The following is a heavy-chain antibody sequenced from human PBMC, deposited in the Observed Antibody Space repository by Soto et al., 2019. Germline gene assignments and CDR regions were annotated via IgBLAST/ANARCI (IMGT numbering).Heavy chain of an antibody. V-gene: IGHV4-31*03. CDR1: GGSISSGGYY. CDR3: ARDVHYYGSGSYGMDV. CDR2: IYYSGST. J-gene: IGHJ6*02. D-gene: IGHD3-10*01. Sequence: QVQLQESGPGLVKPSQTLSLTCTVSGGSISSGGYYWSWIRQHPGKGLEWIGYIYYSGSTYYNPSLQSRVTISVDTSKNQFSLKLSSVTAADTAVYYCARDVHYYGSGSYGMDVWGQGTTVTVSS.